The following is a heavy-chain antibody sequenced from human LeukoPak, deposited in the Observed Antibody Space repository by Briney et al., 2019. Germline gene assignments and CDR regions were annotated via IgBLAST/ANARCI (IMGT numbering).Heavy chain of an antibody. CDR3: ARDPGDYYDSSGYYYNYFDY. V-gene: IGHV1-18*01. J-gene: IGHJ4*02. CDR1: GYTFTSYG. Sequence: ASVKVSCKASGYTFTSYGISWVRQAPGQGLEWMGWISAYNGNTNYAQKLQGRVTMTRDTSTSTVYMELSSLRSEDTAVYYCARDPGDYYDSSGYYYNYFDYWGQGTLVTVSS. CDR2: ISAYNGNT. D-gene: IGHD3-22*01.